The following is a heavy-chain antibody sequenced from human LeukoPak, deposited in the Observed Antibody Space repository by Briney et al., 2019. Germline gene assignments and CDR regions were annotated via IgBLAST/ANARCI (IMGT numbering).Heavy chain of an antibody. J-gene: IGHJ3*02. Sequence: SETLSLTCAVYGGSFSGYSWSWIRQPPGKGLEWIGEINHSGSTNYNPSLKSRVTISVDTSKNQFSLKLSSVTAADTAVYYCARGVPKPKQWLGPPQRVAFDIWGQGTMVTVSS. CDR3: ARGVPKPKQWLGPPQRVAFDI. CDR2: INHSGST. D-gene: IGHD6-19*01. CDR1: GGSFSGYS. V-gene: IGHV4-34*01.